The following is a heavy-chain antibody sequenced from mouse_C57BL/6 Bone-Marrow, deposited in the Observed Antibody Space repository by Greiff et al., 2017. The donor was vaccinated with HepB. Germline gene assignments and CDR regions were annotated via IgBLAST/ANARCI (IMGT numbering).Heavy chain of an antibody. D-gene: IGHD1-1*01. Sequence: QVQLQQSGAELMKPGASVKLSCKATGYTFTGYWMHWVKQRPGQGLEWIGNINPSNGGTNYNEKFKSKATLTVDKSSSTAYMQLCSLTSEDSAVYYCATSTVVADYWGKGTTLTVSS. V-gene: IGHV1-53*01. J-gene: IGHJ2*01. CDR2: INPSNGGT. CDR3: ATSTVVADY. CDR1: GYTFTGYW.